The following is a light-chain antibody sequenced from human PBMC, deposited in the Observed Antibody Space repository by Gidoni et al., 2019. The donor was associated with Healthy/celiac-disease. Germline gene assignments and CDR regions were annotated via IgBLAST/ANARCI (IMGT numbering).Light chain of an antibody. Sequence: EIVLTQSPATLSLSPGERATLSCRASQSVSSYLAWYQQKPGQAPRLLIYDASNRATGIPARFSGSGSGTDFTLTISSLEPEDFAVYYCQQRSNWPPVFTFXSXTKVDIK. V-gene: IGKV3-11*01. CDR1: QSVSSY. CDR3: QQRSNWPPVFT. CDR2: DAS. J-gene: IGKJ3*01.